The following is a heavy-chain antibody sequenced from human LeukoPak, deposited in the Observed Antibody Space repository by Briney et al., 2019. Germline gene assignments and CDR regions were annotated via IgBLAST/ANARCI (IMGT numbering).Heavy chain of an antibody. Sequence: GGSLRLSCAVSGFPFSIYEMNWVRQAPGKGLEWVSNIGSSVAAIYYADSVRGRFTISRDNAKNSLYLQMNSLRAEDTAVYYCALLAVASDFDYWGQGALVTVSS. CDR3: ALLAVASDFDY. CDR2: IGSSVAAI. D-gene: IGHD6-19*01. V-gene: IGHV3-48*03. J-gene: IGHJ4*02. CDR1: GFPFSIYE.